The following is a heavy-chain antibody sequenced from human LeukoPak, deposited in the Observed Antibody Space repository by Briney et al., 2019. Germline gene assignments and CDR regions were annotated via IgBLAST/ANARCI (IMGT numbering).Heavy chain of an antibody. J-gene: IGHJ4*02. CDR3: ARGSPPRRNYDSRGYYSYYFDY. CDR2: ISAYNGNT. Sequence: ASVKVSCKASGYTFTSYGISWVRQAPGQGLEWMGWISAYNGNTHYAQKLQGRVTMTTDASTSTVYMELRSLRSDDTAVYYCARGSPPRRNYDSRGYYSYYFDYWGQGTLVTVSS. V-gene: IGHV1-18*01. D-gene: IGHD3-22*01. CDR1: GYTFTSYG.